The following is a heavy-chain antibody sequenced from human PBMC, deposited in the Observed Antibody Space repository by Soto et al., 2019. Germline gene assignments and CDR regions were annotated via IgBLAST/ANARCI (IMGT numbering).Heavy chain of an antibody. CDR2: IYYSGST. CDR3: ARVVQSTLYLRYFDWLKTDGPFDP. D-gene: IGHD3-9*01. J-gene: IGHJ5*02. Sequence: QVQLQESGPGLVKPSETLSLTCTVSGGSVSSGSYYWSWIRQPPGKGLEWIGYIYYSGSTNYNPSLKGRVTISVDTSKNQFSLKLSSVTAADTAVYYCARVVQSTLYLRYFDWLKTDGPFDPWGQGTLVTVSS. V-gene: IGHV4-61*01. CDR1: GGSVSSGSYY.